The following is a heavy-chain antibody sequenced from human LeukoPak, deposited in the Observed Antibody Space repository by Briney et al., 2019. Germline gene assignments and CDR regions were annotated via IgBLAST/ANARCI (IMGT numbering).Heavy chain of an antibody. CDR3: ARAPWAYGNYVHAFDI. Sequence: SETLSLTCTVSGGSISSYYWAWIRQPPGKGLEWIGSIYSGGRIYYNPSLKSRVSISIDTSNNDLSLKVTSVTAADTAGYYCARAPWAYGNYVHAFDIWGQGTMVTVSS. CDR1: GGSISSYY. V-gene: IGHV4-39*07. CDR2: IYSGGRI. D-gene: IGHD4-11*01. J-gene: IGHJ3*02.